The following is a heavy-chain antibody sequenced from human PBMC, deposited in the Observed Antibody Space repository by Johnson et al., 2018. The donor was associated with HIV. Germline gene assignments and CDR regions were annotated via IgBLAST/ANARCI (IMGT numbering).Heavy chain of an antibody. V-gene: IGHV3-9*01. J-gene: IGHJ3*02. CDR1: GFTFDDYA. D-gene: IGHD3-22*01. Sequence: VQLVESGGGVVRPGGSLRLSCAASGFTFDDYAMHWVRQAPGKGLEWFSGISWNSGSIGYADSVKGRFTISRDNAKNSLYLQMNSLRAEDTALYYCARDQDYDSSGYYYARDAFDIWGQGTMVTVSS. CDR2: ISWNSGSI. CDR3: ARDQDYDSSGYYYARDAFDI.